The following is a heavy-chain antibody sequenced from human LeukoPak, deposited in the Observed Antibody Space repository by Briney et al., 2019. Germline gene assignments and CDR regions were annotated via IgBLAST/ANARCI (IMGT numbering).Heavy chain of an antibody. CDR2: IRSKANNYAT. CDR3: ARDNPRSYYYYMDV. CDR1: GFTFSGSA. J-gene: IGHJ6*03. V-gene: IGHV3-73*01. D-gene: IGHD1-14*01. Sequence: PGGSLRLSCATSGFTFSGSAIHWVRQASGKGLEWVGRIRSKANNYATAYAASVKGRFTISRDNAKNSLYLQMNSLRAEDTAVYYCARDNPRSYYYYMDVWGKGTTVTVSS.